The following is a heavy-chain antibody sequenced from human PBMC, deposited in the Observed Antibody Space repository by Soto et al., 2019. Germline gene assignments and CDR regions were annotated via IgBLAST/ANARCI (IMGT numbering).Heavy chain of an antibody. J-gene: IGHJ4*02. CDR2: ISGSGGST. D-gene: IGHD6-19*01. V-gene: IGHV3-23*01. CDR1: GVTFSSSA. Sequence: GGSLRLSCAASGVTFSSSAMSWVRQAPGKGLEWVSTISGSGGSTYYADSVKGRFTVSRDNSRNTLYLQMNSLRAEDTAVYYCAKELHTSSGWSQVIYWGQGTLVTVSS. CDR3: AKELHTSSGWSQVIY.